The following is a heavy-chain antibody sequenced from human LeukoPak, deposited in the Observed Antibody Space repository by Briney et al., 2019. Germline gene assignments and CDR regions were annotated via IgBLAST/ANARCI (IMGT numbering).Heavy chain of an antibody. Sequence: GASVPVSCKASVYTFTRYYMHWVRQAPGQGLEWMGLINPNSGGTNYSQKFQGRVTMTRDTSISTAYMELSRLRSDDTAVYYCARGPLRVDTAMVSGLSDYWGQGTLVTVSS. CDR3: ARGPLRVDTAMVSGLSDY. J-gene: IGHJ4*02. CDR1: VYTFTRYY. CDR2: INPNSGGT. D-gene: IGHD5-18*01. V-gene: IGHV1-2*02.